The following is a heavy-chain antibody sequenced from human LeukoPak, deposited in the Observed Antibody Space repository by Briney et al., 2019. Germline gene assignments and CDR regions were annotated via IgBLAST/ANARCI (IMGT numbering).Heavy chain of an antibody. J-gene: IGHJ4*02. CDR3: ATPQYYDFWSGYYTADY. CDR2: IKQDGSEK. D-gene: IGHD3-3*01. V-gene: IGHV3-7*01. Sequence: PGGSLRLSCAASGFTFSSYWMSWVRQAPGKGLEWVANIKQDGSEKYYVDSVKGRFTISRDNAKNSLYLQTNSLRAEDTAVYYCATPQYYDFWSGYYTADYWGQGTLVTVSS. CDR1: GFTFSSYW.